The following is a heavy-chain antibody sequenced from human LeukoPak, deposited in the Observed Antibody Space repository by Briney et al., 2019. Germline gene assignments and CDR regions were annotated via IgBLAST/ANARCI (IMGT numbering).Heavy chain of an antibody. CDR2: TLGDGSVT. V-gene: IGHV3-74*01. Sequence: GGSLRLSXAASGFTFSNDWMHSVRQAPGKGLGWVARTLGDGSVTSYADSVKGRFTVYRDNAKNTLYLQMNSLRVEDTAVYYCANYAMVTAGGYWGQGTLVTVSS. CDR1: GFTFSNDW. CDR3: ANYAMVTAGGY. J-gene: IGHJ4*02. D-gene: IGHD2-21*02.